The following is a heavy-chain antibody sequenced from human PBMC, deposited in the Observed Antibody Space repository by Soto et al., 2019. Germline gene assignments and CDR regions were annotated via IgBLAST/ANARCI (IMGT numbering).Heavy chain of an antibody. CDR1: GGTFSSYA. D-gene: IGHD3-22*01. V-gene: IGHV1-69*13. J-gene: IGHJ4*02. CDR3: ARAGIVVGRFDY. CDR2: IIPIFGTA. Sequence: ASVKVSCKASGGTFSSYAISWVRQAPGQGLEWMGGIIPIFGTANYAQKFQGRVTITADESTSTAYMELSSLRSEDTAVYYCARAGIVVGRFDYWGQGTLVTVSS.